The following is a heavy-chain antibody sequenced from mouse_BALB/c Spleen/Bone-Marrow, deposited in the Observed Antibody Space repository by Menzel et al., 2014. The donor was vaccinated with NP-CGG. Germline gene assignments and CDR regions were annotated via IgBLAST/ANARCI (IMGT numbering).Heavy chain of an antibody. V-gene: IGHV1-52*01. CDR2: IDPYDSET. J-gene: IGHJ1*02. CDR1: GYTFTNYW. CDR3: ARWGTTVVDYFDV. Sequence: QVQLQQSGAELVRPGASVKLSCKASGYTFTNYWMNWVKQRPEQGLEWIGRIDPYDSETHSNQKFKDKAILTVDKSSGTAYMQLSSLTSEDSAVYYCARWGTTVVDYFDVWGAGTTVTVSS. D-gene: IGHD1-1*01.